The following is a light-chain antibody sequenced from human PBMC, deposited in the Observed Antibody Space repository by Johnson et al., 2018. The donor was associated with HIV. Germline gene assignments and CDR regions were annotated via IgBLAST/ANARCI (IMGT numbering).Light chain of an antibody. Sequence: QSVLTQPPSVSAAPGQKVTISCSGSSSNVGNNVVSWYQQLPGTAPKVLIYEDNKRPSGIPDRFSGSKSATSATLGITGLQTGDEADYYCGTWDSSLSAGVIGTGTKVTGL. CDR2: EDN. CDR3: GTWDSSLSAGV. CDR1: SSNVGNNV. V-gene: IGLV1-51*02. J-gene: IGLJ1*01.